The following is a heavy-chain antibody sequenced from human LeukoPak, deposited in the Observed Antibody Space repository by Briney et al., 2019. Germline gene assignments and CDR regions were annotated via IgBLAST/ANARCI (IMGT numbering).Heavy chain of an antibody. J-gene: IGHJ4*02. CDR1: GGSISSYY. D-gene: IGHD3-22*01. V-gene: IGHV4-4*07. CDR2: IYTSGSA. CDR3: ARDRYYYDSSSYRFDY. Sequence: SETLSLTCTVSGGSISSYYWSWIRQPPGKGLEWIGRIYTSGSANYNPSLKSRVTMSVDTSKNQFSLKLSSVTAADTAVYYCARDRYYYDSSSYRFDYWGRGTLVTVSS.